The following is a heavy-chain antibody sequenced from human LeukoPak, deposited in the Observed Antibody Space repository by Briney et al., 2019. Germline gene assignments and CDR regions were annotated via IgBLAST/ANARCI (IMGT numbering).Heavy chain of an antibody. CDR1: GFTFSSYA. D-gene: IGHD1-26*01. Sequence: PGGSPRLSCAATGFTFSSYAMSWVRQVPGKGLEWVSGISDSGDITYYADSVKGRFTISRDNSKNTLYVQMKSLRVEDTAVYYCVKDRRGGSYYAATFDIWGQGTMVTVSS. V-gene: IGHV3-23*01. CDR2: ISDSGDIT. CDR3: VKDRRGGSYYAATFDI. J-gene: IGHJ3*02.